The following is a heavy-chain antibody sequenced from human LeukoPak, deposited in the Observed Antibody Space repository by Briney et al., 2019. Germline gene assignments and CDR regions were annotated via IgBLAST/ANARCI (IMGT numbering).Heavy chain of an antibody. CDR3: VGYCSSTSCSSGDY. J-gene: IGHJ4*02. Sequence: PPETLSLTCTVSGGSISSYYWSWIRQPAGKGLEWIGRIYTSRSTNYNPSLKSRVTMSVDTSKNQFSLKLSSVTAADTAVYYCVGYCSSTSCSSGDYWGQGTLVTVSS. V-gene: IGHV4-4*07. D-gene: IGHD2-2*01. CDR2: IYTSRST. CDR1: GGSISSYY.